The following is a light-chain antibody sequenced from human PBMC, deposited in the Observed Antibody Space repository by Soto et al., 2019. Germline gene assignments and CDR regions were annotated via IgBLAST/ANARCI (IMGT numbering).Light chain of an antibody. V-gene: IGKV3-15*01. CDR1: QSVSSN. Sequence: EIVMTQSPATLSVSPGERATLSCRARQSVSSNLAWYQQKPGQAPRLLIYGASTRATGIPARFSGSGSGTEFTLTISSLQSEDFAVYHCQQYNNWPVTFGQGTELEIK. J-gene: IGKJ2*01. CDR3: QQYNNWPVT. CDR2: GAS.